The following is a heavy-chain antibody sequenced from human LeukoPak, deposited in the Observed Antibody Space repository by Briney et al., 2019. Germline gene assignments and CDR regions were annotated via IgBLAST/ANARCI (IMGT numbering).Heavy chain of an antibody. CDR3: AKGPSISAVGYFDY. J-gene: IGHJ4*02. D-gene: IGHD6-13*01. CDR1: GFTFSSYG. V-gene: IGHV3-33*06. Sequence: GGSLRLSCAASGFTFSSYGMHWVRQAPGKGLEWVAVIWYDGSNKYYADSVKGRFTISRDNSKNTLYLQMNSLRAEDTAVYYCAKGPSISAVGYFDYWGQGTLVTVSS. CDR2: IWYDGSNK.